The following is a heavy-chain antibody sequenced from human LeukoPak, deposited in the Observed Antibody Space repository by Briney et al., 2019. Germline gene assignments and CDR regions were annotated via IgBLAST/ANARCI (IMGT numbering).Heavy chain of an antibody. V-gene: IGHV4-34*01. J-gene: IGHJ5*02. D-gene: IGHD6-13*01. CDR2: IDHSGST. Sequence: PSETLSLTCAVYGGSFSGYYWSWIRQPPGKGLEWIGEIDHSGSTNYNPSLKSRVTISVDTSKNQFSLKLSSVTAADTAVYYCARRYSSSWPLNWFDPWGQGTLVTVSS. CDR3: ARRYSSSWPLNWFDP. CDR1: GGSFSGYY.